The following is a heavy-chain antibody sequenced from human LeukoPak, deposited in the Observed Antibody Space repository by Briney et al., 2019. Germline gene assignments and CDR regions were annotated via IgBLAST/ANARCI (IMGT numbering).Heavy chain of an antibody. D-gene: IGHD3-16*02. CDR2: INPNSGGT. Sequence: ASVKVSCKASGYTFTSNGISWVRQAPGQGLEWMGWINPNSGGTNYAQKFQGRVTMTRDTSISTAYMELSRLRSDDTAVYYCARDYAHIARYDYVWGSYRYSDAPDYGGQGTLVTVSS. CDR3: ARDYAHIARYDYVWGSYRYSDAPDY. V-gene: IGHV1-2*02. CDR1: GYTFTSNG. J-gene: IGHJ4*02.